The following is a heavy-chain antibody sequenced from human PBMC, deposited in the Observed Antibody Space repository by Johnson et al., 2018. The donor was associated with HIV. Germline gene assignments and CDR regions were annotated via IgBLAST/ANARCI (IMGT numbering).Heavy chain of an antibody. Sequence: QVQLVESGGGVVQPGRSLRLSCAASGFTFSSYAMHWVRQAPGKGLEWVAVISSDGSNKYYADSVKGRFTISRDNSKNTLYLQMNSLRAEDTAVYYCAREFHHTRITMIVVVSGENAFDIWGQGTMVTVSS. CDR1: GFTFSSYA. CDR2: ISSDGSNK. CDR3: AREFHHTRITMIVVVSGENAFDI. D-gene: IGHD3-22*01. V-gene: IGHV3-30*04. J-gene: IGHJ3*02.